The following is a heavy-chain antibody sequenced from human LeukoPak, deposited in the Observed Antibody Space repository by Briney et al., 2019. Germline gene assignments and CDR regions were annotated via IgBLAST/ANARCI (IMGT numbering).Heavy chain of an antibody. Sequence: SETLSLTCAVYGGSFSCYYWSWIRQPPGKGLEWIGEINHSGSTNYNPSLKSRVTISVDTSKNQFSLKLSSVTAADTAVYYCARGQRYSSSWYGTLGYWGQGTLVTVSS. CDR2: INHSGST. CDR1: GGSFSCYY. J-gene: IGHJ4*02. V-gene: IGHV4-34*01. CDR3: ARGQRYSSSWYGTLGY. D-gene: IGHD6-13*01.